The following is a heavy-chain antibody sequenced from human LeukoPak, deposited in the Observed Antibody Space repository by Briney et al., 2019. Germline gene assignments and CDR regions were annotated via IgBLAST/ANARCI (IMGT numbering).Heavy chain of an antibody. CDR1: GYTLTESS. Sequence: ASVKVSCKVSGYTLTESSVHWVRQPPGKGLEWMGGIDPEDGEAIFAPKIQGRVTMTEDTSTDTAYLELRSLRSDDTAVYYCVTDIRSGWRNYWGQGTLITVSS. J-gene: IGHJ4*02. V-gene: IGHV1-24*01. CDR2: IDPEDGEA. D-gene: IGHD6-19*01. CDR3: VTDIRSGWRNY.